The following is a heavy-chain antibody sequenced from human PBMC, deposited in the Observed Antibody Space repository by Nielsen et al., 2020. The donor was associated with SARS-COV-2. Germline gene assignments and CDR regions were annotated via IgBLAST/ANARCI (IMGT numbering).Heavy chain of an antibody. J-gene: IGHJ4*02. V-gene: IGHV5-10-1*01. D-gene: IGHD1-14*01. Sequence: KVSCQGSGYSFTSYWISWVRQMRAKGLEWMGRIDPSDSYTNYSPSFQGPVTISADKSIRTAYLQWSSLKASDTAMYYCARSPKPYYFDYWGKGTLVTVSS. CDR2: IDPSDSYT. CDR3: ARSPKPYYFDY. CDR1: GYSFTSYW.